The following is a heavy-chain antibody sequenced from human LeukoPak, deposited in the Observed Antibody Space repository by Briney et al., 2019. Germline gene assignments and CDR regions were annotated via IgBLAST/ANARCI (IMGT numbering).Heavy chain of an antibody. CDR2: IDPNSGGT. V-gene: IGHV1-2*02. CDR3: ARFVFDSSGRFDY. J-gene: IGHJ4*02. D-gene: IGHD3-22*01. Sequence: ASVKVSCKAPGYTFTGYYMHWVRQAPGQGLEWMGWIDPNSGGTNYAQKFQGRVTMTRDTSISTAYMDLSSLRSDDTAVYYCARFVFDSSGRFDYWGQGTLVTVSS. CDR1: GYTFTGYY.